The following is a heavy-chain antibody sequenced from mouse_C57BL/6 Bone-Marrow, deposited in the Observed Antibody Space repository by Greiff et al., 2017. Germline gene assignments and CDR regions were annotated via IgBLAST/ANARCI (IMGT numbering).Heavy chain of an antibody. V-gene: IGHV1-18*01. CDR1: GYTFTDYN. D-gene: IGHD1-1*01. CDR3: ARCGTTVVPYYFDY. J-gene: IGHJ2*01. Sequence: VQLQQSGPELVKPGASVKIPCKASGYTFTDYNMDWVKQSHGKSLEWIGDINPNNGGTIYNQKFKGKATLTVDKSSSTAYMELRSLTSEDTAVXYGARCGTTVVPYYFDYWGQGTTLTVSS. CDR2: INPNNGGT.